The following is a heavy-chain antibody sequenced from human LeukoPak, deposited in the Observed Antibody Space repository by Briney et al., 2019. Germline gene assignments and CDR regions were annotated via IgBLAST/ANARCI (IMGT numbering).Heavy chain of an antibody. CDR3: ASQQPGTFDI. Sequence: SETLSLTCTVSGGSISSYYWSWIRQPPGKGLEWIGYIYYSGSTNYNPSLKSRVTMSVDTSKNQFSLKLSSVTAADTAVYYCASQQPGTFDIWGQGTMVTVSS. CDR1: GGSISSYY. CDR2: IYYSGST. J-gene: IGHJ3*02. D-gene: IGHD6-13*01. V-gene: IGHV4-59*08.